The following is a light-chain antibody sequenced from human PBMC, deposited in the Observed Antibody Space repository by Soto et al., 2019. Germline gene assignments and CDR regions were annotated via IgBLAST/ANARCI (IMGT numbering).Light chain of an antibody. CDR1: QSVSSN. CDR2: GTS. Sequence: EVVMTQSPATLSVSPGERAALSCRASQSVSSNLAWYQQKPGQAPRLLIYGTSTRATGIPARFSGSGSGIEFTLTFSSLQSEDFAVYYCQQYNGWPPWTFGQGTKVDIK. V-gene: IGKV3-15*01. CDR3: QQYNGWPPWT. J-gene: IGKJ1*01.